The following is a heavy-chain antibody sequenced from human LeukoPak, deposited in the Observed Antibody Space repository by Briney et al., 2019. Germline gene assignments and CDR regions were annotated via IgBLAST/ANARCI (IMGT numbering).Heavy chain of an antibody. J-gene: IGHJ4*02. V-gene: IGHV1-69-2*01. CDR3: ATGPYLGYFDY. CDR1: GYTFTDYY. Sequence: ASVKISCKVSGYTFTDYYMHWVHQAPGKGLEWMGLVDPEDGETIYAEKFQGRVTITADTSTDTAYMELSSLRSEDTAVYYCATGPYLGYFDYWGQGTLVTVSS. CDR2: VDPEDGET. D-gene: IGHD3-3*01.